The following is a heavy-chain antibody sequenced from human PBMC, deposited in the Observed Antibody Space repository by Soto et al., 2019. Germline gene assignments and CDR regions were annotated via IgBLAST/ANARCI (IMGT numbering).Heavy chain of an antibody. V-gene: IGHV4-30-2*01. CDR2: IYHSGST. J-gene: IGHJ4*02. Sequence: PSETLSLTCAVSGGSISSGGYSWSWIRQPPGKGLEWIGYIYHSGSTYYNPSLKSRVTISVDRSKNQFSLKLSSVTAADTAVYYCAREYCSGGSCRVGYFDYWGQGTLVTVSS. CDR1: GGSISSGGYS. D-gene: IGHD2-15*01. CDR3: AREYCSGGSCRVGYFDY.